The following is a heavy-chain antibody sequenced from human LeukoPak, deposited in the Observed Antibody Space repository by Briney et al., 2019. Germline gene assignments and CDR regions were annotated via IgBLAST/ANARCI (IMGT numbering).Heavy chain of an antibody. CDR3: ATDRDNSDWQKRSDS. CDR2: INQDAREI. Sequence: SGGSLRLSCEASGFIFSNYWMSWVRQAPGKGLEWVGNINQDAREINYVDSVRGRFTISRDNAKNSLHLQMNSLRAEDTAVYYCATDRDNSDWQKRSDSWGQGTLVTVSS. CDR1: GFIFSNYW. J-gene: IGHJ4*02. D-gene: IGHD2-21*02. V-gene: IGHV3-7*01.